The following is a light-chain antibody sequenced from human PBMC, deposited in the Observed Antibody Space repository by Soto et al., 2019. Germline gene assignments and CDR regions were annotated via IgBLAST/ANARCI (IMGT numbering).Light chain of an antibody. V-gene: IGKV3-20*01. CDR2: GSS. J-gene: IGKJ2*01. CDR1: QSVSSSD. Sequence: EIVLTQSPGTLSLSPGERATLSCRASQSVSSSDLAWYQQKPGQAPRLLIYGSSGRATGIPDRFSGSGSGTGFPLTISRLEPEDFALYFCHPYGCSPRVYTFGQGTKLEIK. CDR3: HPYGCSPRVYT.